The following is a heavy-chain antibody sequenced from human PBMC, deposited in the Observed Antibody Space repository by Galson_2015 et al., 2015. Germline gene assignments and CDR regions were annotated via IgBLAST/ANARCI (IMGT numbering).Heavy chain of an antibody. Sequence: WLGGIYYTGSTFYHPSIQSRATISVATSKNQFSLKVNSVSAADTAVYYCATSGSGRGFFDSWGQGARVIVSS. V-gene: IGHV4-39*01. J-gene: IGHJ4*02. CDR3: ATSGSGRGFFDS. CDR2: IYYTGST. D-gene: IGHD6-19*01.